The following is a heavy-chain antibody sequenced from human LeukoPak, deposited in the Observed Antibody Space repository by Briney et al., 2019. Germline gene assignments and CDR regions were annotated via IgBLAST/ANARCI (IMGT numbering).Heavy chain of an antibody. D-gene: IGHD1-26*01. J-gene: IGHJ4*02. CDR3: TRGSLSGSSRDY. Sequence: ASVKVSCKASGYTFTGYDINWVRQATGQGLEWMGWMNPNTGDTGYAQKFQGRVTMTRNTSIDTAYMELSGQRSEDTAVYYCTRGSLSGSSRDYWGQGTLVTVS. CDR1: GYTFTGYD. V-gene: IGHV1-8*01. CDR2: MNPNTGDT.